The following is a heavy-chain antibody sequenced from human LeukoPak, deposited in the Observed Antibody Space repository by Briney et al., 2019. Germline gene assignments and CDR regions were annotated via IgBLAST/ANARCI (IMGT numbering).Heavy chain of an antibody. J-gene: IGHJ5*02. V-gene: IGHV3-64D*06. CDR2: ISINGGST. CDR3: VRTYDENPLGWFDP. CDR1: GFTFSSYA. Sequence: TGGSLRLSCSASGFTFSSYAMHWVRQPPGKGLYYVSAISINGGSTYYADSVRGRFTISRDNSKNTLYLQMSSLRPDDTAVYYCVRTYDENPLGWFDPWGQGTLVTVSS. D-gene: IGHD5-12*01.